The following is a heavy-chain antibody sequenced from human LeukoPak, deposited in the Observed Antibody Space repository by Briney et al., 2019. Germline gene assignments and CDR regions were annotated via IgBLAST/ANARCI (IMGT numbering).Heavy chain of an antibody. D-gene: IGHD6-6*01. CDR1: GGSISSSGYD. V-gene: IGHV4-39*02. CDR3: ARYSSSSGWFDP. J-gene: IGHJ5*02. Sequence: PSETLSLTCTVSGGSISSSGYDWGWIRQPPGKGLEWIGAIHYSGSTTYNPSLKSRVTISVDTSENHFSLKLSSVTAADSAVYYCARYSSSSGWFDPWGQGTLVTVSS. CDR2: IHYSGST.